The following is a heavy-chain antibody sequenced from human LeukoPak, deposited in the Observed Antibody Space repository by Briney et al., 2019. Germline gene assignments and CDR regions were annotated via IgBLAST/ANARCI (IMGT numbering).Heavy chain of an antibody. CDR3: AREGSDFWSGYSKGYFDY. J-gene: IGHJ4*02. CDR2: IGSGVSTR. D-gene: IGHD3-3*01. V-gene: IGHV3-48*01. CDR1: GFTFSSYS. Sequence: QPGGSLRLSCAVSGFTFSSYSMNWVRRAPGKGREWVSYIGSGVSTRYYADSVKGRFTIARDNGKHSLYLQMNSLRAEDTAVYYCAREGSDFWSGYSKGYFDYWGQGTLVTVSS.